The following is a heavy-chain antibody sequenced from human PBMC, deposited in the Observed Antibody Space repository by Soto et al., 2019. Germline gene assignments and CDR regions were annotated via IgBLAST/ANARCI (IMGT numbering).Heavy chain of an antibody. J-gene: IGHJ6*02. Sequence: EVQLVETGGGLIQPGGSLRLSCAASGFTVSSNYMSWVRQAPGKGLEWVSVIYSGGSTYYADSVKGRFTISRDNSKNTLYLQMNSLRAEDTAVYYCARDFRQMVRGVIQNYYYYYGMDVWGQGTTVTVSS. D-gene: IGHD3-10*01. CDR3: ARDFRQMVRGVIQNYYYYYGMDV. CDR1: GFTVSSNY. CDR2: IYSGGST. V-gene: IGHV3-53*02.